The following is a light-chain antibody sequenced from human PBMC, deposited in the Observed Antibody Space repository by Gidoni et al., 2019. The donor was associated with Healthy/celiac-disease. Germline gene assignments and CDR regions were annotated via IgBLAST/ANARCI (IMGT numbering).Light chain of an antibody. V-gene: IGKV1-33*01. CDR3: QQYDNLPRT. J-gene: IGKJ3*01. Sequence: DIQLPQSPSSLSASVGDRVTITCQASQDISNYLNWYQQKPGKAPKLLIYDASNLETVVPSRFSGSGSGTDFTFTISSLQPEDIATYYCQQYDNLPRTFGPGTKVDIK. CDR1: QDISNY. CDR2: DAS.